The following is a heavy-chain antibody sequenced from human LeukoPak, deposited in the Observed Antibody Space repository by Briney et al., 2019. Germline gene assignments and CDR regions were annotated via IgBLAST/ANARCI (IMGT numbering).Heavy chain of an antibody. CDR3: AKGGKYDILTGFPRSRLLGDY. Sequence: GGSLRLSCVASGFTFSSYGMRWVRQAPGKGLEWVAFIRYDGRNKYYADSVKGRFTISRDNSKNTLYLQMNSLRIEDTAVYYCAKGGKYDILTGFPRSRLLGDYWGQGTLVTVSS. J-gene: IGHJ4*02. D-gene: IGHD3-9*01. CDR2: IRYDGRNK. V-gene: IGHV3-30*02. CDR1: GFTFSSYG.